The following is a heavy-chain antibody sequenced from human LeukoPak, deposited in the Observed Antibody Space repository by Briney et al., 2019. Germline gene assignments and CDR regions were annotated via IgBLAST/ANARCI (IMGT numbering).Heavy chain of an antibody. J-gene: IGHJ3*02. CDR2: ISSSSSTI. CDR3: ARDLGIAAAMPDAFDI. D-gene: IGHD6-13*01. Sequence: GGSLRLSCAASGFTFSSYSMNWVRQAPGKGLEWVSYISSSSSTIYYADSVKGRFTISRDNAKNSLYLQMNSLRAEDTAVYYCARDLGIAAAMPDAFDIWGQGTMVTVSS. V-gene: IGHV3-48*04. CDR1: GFTFSSYS.